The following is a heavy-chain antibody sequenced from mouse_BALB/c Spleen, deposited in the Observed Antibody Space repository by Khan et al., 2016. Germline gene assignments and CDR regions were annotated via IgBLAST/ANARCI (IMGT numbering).Heavy chain of an antibody. J-gene: IGHJ3*01. CDR1: GYSITSGYY. CDR2: ISYDGSN. D-gene: IGHD2-4*01. CDR3: ARGERLRQAFAY. V-gene: IGHV3-6*02. Sequence: VQLQQPGPGLVKPSQSLSLTCSVTGYSITSGYYWNWIRQFPGNKLEWMGYISYDGSNNYNPSLKNRISITRDTSKNQFFLKLNSVTTEDTATYYCARGERLRQAFAYWGQGTLVTVSA.